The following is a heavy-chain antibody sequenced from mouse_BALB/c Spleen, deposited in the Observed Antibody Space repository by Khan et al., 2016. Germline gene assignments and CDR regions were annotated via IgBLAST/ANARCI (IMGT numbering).Heavy chain of an antibody. V-gene: IGHV1S136*01. J-gene: IGHJ2*01. CDR1: GYTFTPYI. Sequence: EVQLQESGPVLVKPGTSVKMSCKASGYTFTPYIIHWAKQKPGQGLEWIGYVNPYTDGTQNNEKFKHKATLTSDKSSSTAYMDLSSLTSDDAAVYYCARGDYWGQGTTLTVSS. CDR2: VNPYTDGT. CDR3: ARGDY.